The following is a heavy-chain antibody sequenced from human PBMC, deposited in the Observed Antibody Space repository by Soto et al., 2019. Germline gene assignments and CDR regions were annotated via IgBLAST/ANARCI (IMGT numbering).Heavy chain of an antibody. V-gene: IGHV5-51*01. D-gene: IGHD3-22*01. J-gene: IGHJ5*02. CDR2: IYPGDSDT. CDR1: GYSFTSYW. CDR3: ARNAYYYDSSGYYFDP. Sequence: PGESLKISCKGSGYSFTSYWIGWVRQMPGKGLEWMGIIYPGDSDTRYSPSFQGQVTISADKSISTAYLQWSSLKASDTAMYYCARNAYYYDSSGYYFDPWGQGTLVTSPQ.